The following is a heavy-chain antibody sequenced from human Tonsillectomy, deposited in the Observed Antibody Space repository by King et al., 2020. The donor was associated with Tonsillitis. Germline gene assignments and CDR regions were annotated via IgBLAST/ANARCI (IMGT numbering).Heavy chain of an antibody. CDR3: ARAESITMIVVVIDY. Sequence: QLVQSGAEVKKPGASVKVSCKASGYTFTSYGISWVRQAPGQGLEWMGWISAYKGNTNYAQKLQGRVTMTTDTSTSTAYMELRSLRSDDTAVYYCARAESITMIVVVIDYWGQGTLVTVSS. D-gene: IGHD3-22*01. CDR2: ISAYKGNT. CDR1: GYTFTSYG. V-gene: IGHV1-18*01. J-gene: IGHJ4*02.